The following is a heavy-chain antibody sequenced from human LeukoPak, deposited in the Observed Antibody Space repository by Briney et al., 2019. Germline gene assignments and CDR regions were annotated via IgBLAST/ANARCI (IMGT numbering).Heavy chain of an antibody. CDR1: GGYFSAYY. D-gene: IGHD5-18*01. CDR2: INHSGST. V-gene: IGHV4-34*01. CDR3: APRGDIEHSYVYGKWFDP. Sequence: SETLSLTCAVYGGYFSAYYWTWIRQPPGKGLEWLGEINHSGSTNYNSSLRSRVTISVDTSYKQFSLRLSSVTAADTAVYYCAPRGDIEHSYVYGKWFDPWGQGTRVTVSS. J-gene: IGHJ5*02.